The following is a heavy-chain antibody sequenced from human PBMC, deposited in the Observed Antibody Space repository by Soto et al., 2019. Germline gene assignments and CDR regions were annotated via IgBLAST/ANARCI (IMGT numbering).Heavy chain of an antibody. CDR1: GYKFTSYT. CDR2: INTGNGNT. J-gene: IGHJ5*02. Sequence: ASVKVSCKASGYKFTSYTIHWVRQAPGQRLEWMGWINTGNGNTEYSEWFQGRVTITRDTSATTAYMELSSLRSEDTAVYYCARADCSSTSCSLGFDPWGQGTLVTVSS. CDR3: ARADCSSTSCSLGFDP. V-gene: IGHV1-3*04. D-gene: IGHD2-2*01.